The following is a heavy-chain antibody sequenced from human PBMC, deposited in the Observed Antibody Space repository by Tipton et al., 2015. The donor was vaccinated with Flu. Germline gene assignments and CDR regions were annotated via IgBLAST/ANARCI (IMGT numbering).Heavy chain of an antibody. D-gene: IGHD6-19*01. V-gene: IGHV4-61*02. CDR1: GGSISSGSYY. Sequence: LRLSCTVSGGSISSGSYYWSWIRQPAGKGLEWIGRIYTSGSTNYNPSLKSRVTMSLDLFKNQISLRLSSLTAADTAVYYCARERRGGWPFYDAFDFWGQGTMVTVSS. CDR2: IYTSGST. CDR3: ARERRGGWPFYDAFDF. J-gene: IGHJ3*01.